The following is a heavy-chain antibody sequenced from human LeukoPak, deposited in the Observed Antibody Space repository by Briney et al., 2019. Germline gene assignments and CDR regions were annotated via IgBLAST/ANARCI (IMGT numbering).Heavy chain of an antibody. CDR1: GGSFSGYY. CDR2: INHSGST. CDR3: ARERSSSWDMRVSHYYGMDV. J-gene: IGHJ6*02. Sequence: SSETLSLTCAVYGGSFSGYYWSWIRQPPGKGLEWIGEINHSGSTNYNPSLKSRVTISVDTSKNQFSLKLSSVTAADTAVYYCARERSSSWDMRVSHYYGMDVWGQGTTVTVSS. V-gene: IGHV4-34*01. D-gene: IGHD6-13*01.